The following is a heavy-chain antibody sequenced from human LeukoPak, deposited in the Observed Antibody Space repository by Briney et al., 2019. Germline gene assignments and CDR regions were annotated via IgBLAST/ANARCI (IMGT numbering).Heavy chain of an antibody. CDR2: ISAYNGNT. J-gene: IGHJ6*03. Sequence: ASVKVSCKASGYTFTSYGISWVRQAPGQGLEWMGWISAYNGNTNYAQKLQGRVTMTTDTSTSTSYMELRSLRSDDTAVYYCARGRGQDYYYYMDVWGKGTTVTVSS. V-gene: IGHV1-18*01. CDR3: ARGRGQDYYYYMDV. CDR1: GYTFTSYG. D-gene: IGHD3-10*01.